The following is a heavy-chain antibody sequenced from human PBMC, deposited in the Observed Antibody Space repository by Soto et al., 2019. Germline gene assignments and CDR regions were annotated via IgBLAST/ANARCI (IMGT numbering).Heavy chain of an antibody. CDR2: ISYDGSNK. D-gene: IGHD3-10*01. J-gene: IGHJ6*02. CDR1: GFTFSSYG. Sequence: GGSLRLSCAASGFTFSSYGMHWVRQAPGKGLEWVAVISYDGSNKYYADSVKGRFTISRDNSKNTLYLQMNSLRAEDTAVYYCAKDRAPLWFGEGYYYGMDVWGQGTTVTVSS. V-gene: IGHV3-30*18. CDR3: AKDRAPLWFGEGYYYGMDV.